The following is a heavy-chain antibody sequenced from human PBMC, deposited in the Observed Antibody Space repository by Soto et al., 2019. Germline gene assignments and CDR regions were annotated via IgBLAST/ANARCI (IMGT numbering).Heavy chain of an antibody. CDR1: GFTFSSDW. CDR2: IKSDGSDT. V-gene: IGHV3-74*03. Sequence: PRLSCVASGFTFSSDWMHWVRKAPGKGLVWVAHIKSDGSDTKYADSVKGRFTISRDNAKNSVYLQMNSPRAEDTAVYYCARAAPFNYGGNSGFDCWGQGTLVTVSS. J-gene: IGHJ4*02. CDR3: ARAAPFNYGGNSGFDC. D-gene: IGHD4-17*01.